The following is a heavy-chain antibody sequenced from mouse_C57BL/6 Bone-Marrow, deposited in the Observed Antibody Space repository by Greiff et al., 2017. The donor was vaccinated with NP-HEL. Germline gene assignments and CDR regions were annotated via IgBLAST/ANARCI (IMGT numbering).Heavy chain of an antibody. D-gene: IGHD2-4*01. CDR1: GYSITSGYY. V-gene: IGHV3-6*01. J-gene: IGHJ2*01. CDR3: ARDRYYDYLFDY. CDR2: ISYDGSN. Sequence: VQLKESGPGLVKPSQSLSLTCSVTGYSITSGYYWNWIRQFPGNKLEWMGYISYDGSNNYNPSLKNRISITRDTSKNQFFLKLNSVTTEDTATYYCARDRYYDYLFDYWGQGTTLTVSS.